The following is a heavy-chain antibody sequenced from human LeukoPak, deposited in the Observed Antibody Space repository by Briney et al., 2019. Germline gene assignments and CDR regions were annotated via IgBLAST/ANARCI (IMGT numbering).Heavy chain of an antibody. D-gene: IGHD2-15*01. Sequence: GGSLRLSCAASGFTFSSYAMHWVRQAPGKGLEYVSAISSNGGSTYYANSVKGRFTISRDNSKNTLYLQMGSLRAEDMAVYYCARAARTAFAPNDYWGQGTLVTVSS. V-gene: IGHV3-64*01. CDR3: ARAARTAFAPNDY. CDR1: GFTFSSYA. J-gene: IGHJ4*02. CDR2: ISSNGGST.